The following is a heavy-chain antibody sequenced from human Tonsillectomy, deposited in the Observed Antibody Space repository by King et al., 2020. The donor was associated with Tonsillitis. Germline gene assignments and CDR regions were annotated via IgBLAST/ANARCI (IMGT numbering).Heavy chain of an antibody. CDR1: GGSISSSSYY. D-gene: IGHD3-3*01. CDR3: ATAQFWSGYGGWFDP. J-gene: IGHJ5*02. Sequence: QLQESGPGLVKPSETLSLTCSVSGGSISSSSYYWGGIRQPPGKGLEWIGNIYYTGTTYYNPSLKSRVTISVDTSKNQFSLHLTSVTAADTAVYYCATAQFWSGYGGWFDPWGQGILVTVSS. V-gene: IGHV4-39*01. CDR2: IYYTGTT.